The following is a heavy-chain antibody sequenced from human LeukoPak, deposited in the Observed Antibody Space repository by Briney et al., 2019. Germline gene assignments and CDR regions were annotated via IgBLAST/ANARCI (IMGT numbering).Heavy chain of an antibody. V-gene: IGHV1-2*02. CDR3: ARVFGGY. J-gene: IGHJ4*02. D-gene: IGHD3-10*01. CDR1: GYTFTSYG. CDR2: INPNSGGT. Sequence: GASVKVSCKASGYTFTSYGISWVRRAPGQGLEWMGWINPNSGGTNYAQKFQGRVTMTRDTSISTAYMELSRLRSDDTAVYYCARVFGGYWGQGTLVTVSS.